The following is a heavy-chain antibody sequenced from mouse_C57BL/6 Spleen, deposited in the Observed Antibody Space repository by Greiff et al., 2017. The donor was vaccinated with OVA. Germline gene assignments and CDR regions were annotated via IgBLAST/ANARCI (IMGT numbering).Heavy chain of an antibody. CDR1: GYTFTSYW. CDR3: ARGGEARYFDY. J-gene: IGHJ2*01. CDR2: IYPSDSET. Sequence: VQLQQSGAELVRPGSSVKLSCKASGYTFTSYWMDWVKQRPGQGLEWIGNIYPSDSETHYNQKFKDKATLTVDKSSSTAYMQLSSLTSEDSAVYYCARGGEARYFDYWGQGTTLTVSS. V-gene: IGHV1-61*01.